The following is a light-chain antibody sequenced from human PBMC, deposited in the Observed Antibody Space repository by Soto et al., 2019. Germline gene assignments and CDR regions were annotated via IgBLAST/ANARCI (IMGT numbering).Light chain of an antibody. V-gene: IGKV3-20*01. Sequence: EIVLTQSPGTLSLSPGDRATLSCRASQSVSSSYLAWYQQKPGQAPRLLIYGASSRATGIPDRFSGSGSGTDFTLNISRLDYEDFEEYYCQQYGSALFTFGPGTKEDIK. J-gene: IGKJ3*01. CDR1: QSVSSSY. CDR3: QQYGSALFT. CDR2: GAS.